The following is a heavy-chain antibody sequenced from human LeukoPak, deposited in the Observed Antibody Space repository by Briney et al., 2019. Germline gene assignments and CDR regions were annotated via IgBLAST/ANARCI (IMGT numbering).Heavy chain of an antibody. CDR3: ARVFRGGPPPRSYSFDY. CDR1: GFTFSSYS. V-gene: IGHV3-48*04. D-gene: IGHD1-26*01. CDR2: ISSSSSTI. J-gene: IGHJ4*02. Sequence: GGSLRLSCAASGFTFSSYSMNWVRQAPGKGLEWVSYISSSSSTIYYADSVKGRFTISRDNAKNSLYLQMNSLRAEDTAIYYCARVFRGGPPPRSYSFDYWGQGTLVTVSS.